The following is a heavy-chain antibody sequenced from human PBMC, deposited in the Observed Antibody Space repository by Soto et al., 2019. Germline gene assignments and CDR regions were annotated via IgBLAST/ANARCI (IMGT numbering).Heavy chain of an antibody. CDR1: GGSISSGGYS. Sequence: TXSLTCAVSGGSISSGGYSWSWIRQPPGKGLEWIGYIYHSGSTYYNPSLKSRVTISVDRSKNQFSLKLSSVTAADTAVYYXARVDLTLYWFDPWGQGTRVTVSS. CDR2: IYHSGST. CDR3: ARVDLTLYWFDP. V-gene: IGHV4-30-2*01. J-gene: IGHJ5*02.